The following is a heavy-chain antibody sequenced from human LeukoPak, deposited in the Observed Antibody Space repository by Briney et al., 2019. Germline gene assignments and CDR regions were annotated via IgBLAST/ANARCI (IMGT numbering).Heavy chain of an antibody. J-gene: IGHJ4*02. D-gene: IGHD3-3*01. Sequence: PSETLSLTCAVSGYSISSGYYWGWTRQPPGKGLEWIGSIYHSGSTYYNPSLKSRVTISVDTSKNQFSLKLSSVTAADTAVYYCARLSFLGVAHPSYWGQGTLVTVSS. V-gene: IGHV4-38-2*01. CDR3: ARLSFLGVAHPSY. CDR2: IYHSGST. CDR1: GYSISSGYY.